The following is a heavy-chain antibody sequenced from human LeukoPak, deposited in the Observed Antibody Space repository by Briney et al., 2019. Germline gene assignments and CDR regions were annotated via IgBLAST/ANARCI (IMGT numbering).Heavy chain of an antibody. Sequence: SETLSLTXTVSGGSITSYYWSWIRQPAGKGLEWIGRIYATGSTDYNPSLENRVMMSVDTSKNQFSLKLSSMTAADTAVYYCAREGSMTARPFVSIDYWGQGTLVTVSS. V-gene: IGHV4-4*07. J-gene: IGHJ4*02. D-gene: IGHD6-6*01. CDR1: GGSITSYY. CDR2: IYATGST. CDR3: AREGSMTARPFVSIDY.